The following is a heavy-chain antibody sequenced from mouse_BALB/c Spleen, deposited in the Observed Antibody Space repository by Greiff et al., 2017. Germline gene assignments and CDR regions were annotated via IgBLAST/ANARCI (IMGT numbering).Heavy chain of an antibody. D-gene: IGHD3-2*01. V-gene: IGHV5-4*02. CDR1: GFTFSDYY. Sequence: EVKLMESGGGLVKPGGSLKLSCAASGFTFSDYYMYWVRQTPEKRLEWVATISDGGSYTYYPDSVKGRFTISRDNAKNNLYLQMSSLKSEDTAMYYCARGALDSSGWFAYWGQGTLVTVSA. CDR2: ISDGGSYT. CDR3: ARGALDSSGWFAY. J-gene: IGHJ3*01.